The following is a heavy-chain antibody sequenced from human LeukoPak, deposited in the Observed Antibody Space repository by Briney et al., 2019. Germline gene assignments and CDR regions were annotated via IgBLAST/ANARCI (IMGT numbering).Heavy chain of an antibody. Sequence: GGSLRLSCAASGFTFSSYWMNWVRQAPGKGLEWVANIKPDGSDESYVDSVKGRFTISRNNAKNSLYLQMNSLRAEDTAVYYCARENFQYWAQGTLVTVSS. CDR1: GFTFSSYW. CDR3: ARENFQY. CDR2: IKPDGSDE. V-gene: IGHV3-7*04. J-gene: IGHJ4*02.